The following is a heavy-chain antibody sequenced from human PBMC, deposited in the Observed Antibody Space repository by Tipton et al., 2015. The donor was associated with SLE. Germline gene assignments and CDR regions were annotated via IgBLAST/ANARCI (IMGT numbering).Heavy chain of an antibody. Sequence: TLSLTCTVSGGSISSSSYYWGWIRQPPGKGLEWIGSIYYGGSTYYNPSLKSRVTISVDTSKNQFSLKLSSVTAADTAVYYCAEGICSSTSCQGNWFDPWGQGTLVTVSS. CDR1: GGSISSSSYY. CDR3: AEGICSSTSCQGNWFDP. CDR2: IYYGGST. J-gene: IGHJ5*02. V-gene: IGHV4-39*07. D-gene: IGHD2-2*01.